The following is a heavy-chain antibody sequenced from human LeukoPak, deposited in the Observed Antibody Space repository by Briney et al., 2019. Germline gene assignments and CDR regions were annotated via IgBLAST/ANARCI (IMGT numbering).Heavy chain of an antibody. Sequence: GGSLRLSCAAFGFTFRSYSTSWVRQAPGKGLEWVSYISSGSNTMFYADSMKGRFTISRDNAKNSLFLQMNILRAEDTAVYYCARDLHFDYESSHAFDIWGQGTMVTVSS. CDR1: GFTFRSYS. D-gene: IGHD3-22*01. CDR3: ARDLHFDYESSHAFDI. CDR2: ISSGSNTM. J-gene: IGHJ3*02. V-gene: IGHV3-48*01.